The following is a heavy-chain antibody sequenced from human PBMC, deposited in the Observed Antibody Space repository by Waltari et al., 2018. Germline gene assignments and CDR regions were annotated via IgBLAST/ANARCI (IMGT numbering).Heavy chain of an antibody. CDR1: GFTFSRYW. CDR2: IKQDGSEK. D-gene: IGHD3-10*01. V-gene: IGHV3-7*01. J-gene: IGHJ4*02. CDR3: ASEPDHYYYGSGSYYKS. Sequence: EVQLVESGGGLVQPGGSLRLSCAASGFTFSRYWMSWVRQAPGQGLEWVANIKQDGSEKYYVDSVKGRFTISRDNAKNSLYLQMNSLRAEDTAVYYCASEPDHYYYGSGSYYKSWGQGTLVTVSS.